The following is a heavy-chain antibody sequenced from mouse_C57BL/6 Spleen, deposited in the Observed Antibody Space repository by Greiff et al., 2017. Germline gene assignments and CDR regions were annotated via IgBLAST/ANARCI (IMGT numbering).Heavy chain of an antibody. CDR3: AREAYYYGSSYGYFDY. D-gene: IGHD1-1*01. Sequence: VQLQQSGPELVKPGASVKISCKASGYAFSSSWMNWVKQRPGKGLEWIGRIYPGDGDTNYNGKVKGKATLTADKSSSTAYMQLSSLTSEDSAVYFCAREAYYYGSSYGYFDYWGQGTTLTVSS. V-gene: IGHV1-82*01. CDR2: IYPGDGDT. CDR1: GYAFSSSW. J-gene: IGHJ2*01.